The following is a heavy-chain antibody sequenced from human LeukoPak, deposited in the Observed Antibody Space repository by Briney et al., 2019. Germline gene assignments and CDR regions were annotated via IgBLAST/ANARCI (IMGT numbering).Heavy chain of an antibody. D-gene: IGHD6-19*01. Sequence: ASVKVSCKASGGTFSSYAISWVRQAPGQGLEWMGGIIPIFGTANYAQKFQGRVTITADESTSTAYMELSRLRSEDTAVYYCAREEKYSLAVAPDYWGQGTLVTASS. CDR3: AREEKYSLAVAPDY. CDR1: GGTFSSYA. CDR2: IIPIFGTA. J-gene: IGHJ4*02. V-gene: IGHV1-69*13.